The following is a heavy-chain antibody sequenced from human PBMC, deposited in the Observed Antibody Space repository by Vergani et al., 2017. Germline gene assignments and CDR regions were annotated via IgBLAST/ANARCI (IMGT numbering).Heavy chain of an antibody. D-gene: IGHD4-23*01. CDR1: GFTFNDYG. CDR3: ARDENYGGQYFDS. J-gene: IGHJ4*02. Sequence: EVQLVESGGSLVRPGGSLRLFCAVSGFTFNDYGMTLVRQTPGKGLEWVSSISCNGDRATYRDSVKGRFTVSRDSAKNSLYLQMNNLRAEDTALYYCARDENYGGQYFDSWGQGTLVTVSS. CDR2: ISCNGDRA. V-gene: IGHV3-20*04.